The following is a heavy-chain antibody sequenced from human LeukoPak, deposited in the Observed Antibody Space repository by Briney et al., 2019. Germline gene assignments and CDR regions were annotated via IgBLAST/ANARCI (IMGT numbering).Heavy chain of an antibody. J-gene: IGHJ4*02. D-gene: IGHD3-22*01. Sequence: PSETLSLTCTVSGYSISSGYYWGWIRQPPGKGLEWIGSIYHCGSTYYNPSLKSRVTISVDTSKNQFSLKLSSVTAADTAVYYCARGSSLRITMIVVAKAYFDYWGQGTLVTVSS. CDR1: GYSISSGYY. CDR3: ARGSSLRITMIVVAKAYFDY. CDR2: IYHCGST. V-gene: IGHV4-38-2*02.